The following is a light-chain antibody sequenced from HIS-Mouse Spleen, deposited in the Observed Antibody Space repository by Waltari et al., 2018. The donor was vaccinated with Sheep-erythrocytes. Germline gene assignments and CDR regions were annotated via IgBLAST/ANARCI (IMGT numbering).Light chain of an antibody. CDR1: KLGDKY. J-gene: IGLJ3*02. CDR2: QDS. V-gene: IGLV3-1*01. Sequence: SYELTQPPSVSVSPGQTASITCSAAKLGDKYACWYQQKPGQSPVLVIYQDSKRPSGIPERFSGSNSGNTATLTISGTQAMDEADYYCQAWDSSTAWVFGGGTKLTVL. CDR3: QAWDSSTAWV.